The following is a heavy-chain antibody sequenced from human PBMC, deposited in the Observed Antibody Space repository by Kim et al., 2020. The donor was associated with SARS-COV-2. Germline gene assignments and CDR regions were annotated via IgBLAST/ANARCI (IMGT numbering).Heavy chain of an antibody. CDR1: GGSISSGDYY. CDR2: IYYSGTT. V-gene: IGHV4-30-4*01. CDR3: ARDGSFGDLFHRGWFDP. Sequence: SETLSLTCTVSGGSISSGDYYWSWIRQPPGKGLEWIGYIYYSGTTSYNPSLKSRVSMSVDTSKNQFSLKLSSVTAADTAVYCCARDGSFGDLFHRGWFDP. J-gene: IGHJ5*02. D-gene: IGHD3-10*01.